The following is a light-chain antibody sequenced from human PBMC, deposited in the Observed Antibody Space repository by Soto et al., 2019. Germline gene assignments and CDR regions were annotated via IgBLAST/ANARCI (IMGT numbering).Light chain of an antibody. V-gene: IGLV3-21*02. J-gene: IGLJ1*01. CDR1: NIGSKS. CDR2: DDR. CDR3: QVWDSTSDQYV. Sequence: SHELTQPPSVPVAPGQTARISCEGDNIGSKSVYWHQQKPGQAPVLVVYDDRDRPSGIPERFSGSNSGNTATLTINRVEAGDEADYYCQVWDSTSDQYVFGTGTKVTVL.